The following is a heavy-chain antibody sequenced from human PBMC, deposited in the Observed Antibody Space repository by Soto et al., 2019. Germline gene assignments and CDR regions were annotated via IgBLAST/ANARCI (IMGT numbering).Heavy chain of an antibody. CDR1: GFIFSNAW. CDR2: IKSKPDGETI. D-gene: IGHD6-25*01. Sequence: EEKLEESGGGLVKPGGSLRLSCAGSGFIFSNAWMNWVRQAPGKGLEWVGRIKSKPDGETIDYAAPVKGRFTISRDDSKHTVYLQMNSLKTEDTGVDFCSTGGPKMDYWGQGTLVTVTS. V-gene: IGHV3-15*07. CDR3: STGGPKMDY. J-gene: IGHJ4*02.